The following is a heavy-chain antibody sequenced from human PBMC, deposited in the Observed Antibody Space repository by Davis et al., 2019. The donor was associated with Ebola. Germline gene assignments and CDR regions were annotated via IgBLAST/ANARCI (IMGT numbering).Heavy chain of an antibody. V-gene: IGHV1-69*06. Sequence: SVKVSCKASGYTFTSYGISWVRQTPGQGLEWMGGIIPLFGTTNYAQNFQGRVTITADKSTSTAYMELSSLRSEDTAVYYCARLWGCIAARPGRNCGMDVWGQGTTVTVSS. J-gene: IGHJ6*02. D-gene: IGHD6-6*01. CDR3: ARLWGCIAARPGRNCGMDV. CDR2: IIPLFGTT. CDR1: GYTFTSYG.